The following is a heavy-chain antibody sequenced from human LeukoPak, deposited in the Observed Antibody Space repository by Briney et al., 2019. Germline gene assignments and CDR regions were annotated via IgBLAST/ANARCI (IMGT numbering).Heavy chain of an antibody. Sequence: QPGRSLRLSCAASGFTFDDYAMHWVRQAPGKGLEWVSGISWNSGSIGYADSVKGRFTISRDNAKNSLYLQMNSLRAEDTALYYCAKGRQQLVRGDYFDYWGQGTLVTVSS. CDR3: AKGRQQLVRGDYFDY. D-gene: IGHD6-13*01. J-gene: IGHJ4*02. CDR2: ISWNSGSI. CDR1: GFTFDDYA. V-gene: IGHV3-9*01.